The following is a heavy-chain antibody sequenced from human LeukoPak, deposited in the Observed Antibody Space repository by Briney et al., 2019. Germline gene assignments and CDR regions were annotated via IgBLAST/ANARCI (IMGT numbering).Heavy chain of an antibody. D-gene: IGHD3-16*01. CDR1: GYTSTSYY. J-gene: IGHJ4*02. CDR2: INPSGGST. Sequence: ASAKVSCKASGYTSTSYYMHWVRQASGQGLEWMGIINPSGGSTSYAQKFQGRVTMTRDTSTSTVYMELSSLRSEDTAVYYCARARGGRAYFDYWGQGTLVTVSS. V-gene: IGHV1-46*01. CDR3: ARARGGRAYFDY.